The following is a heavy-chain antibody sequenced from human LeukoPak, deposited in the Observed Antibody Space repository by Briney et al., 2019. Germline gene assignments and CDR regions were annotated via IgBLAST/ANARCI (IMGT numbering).Heavy chain of an antibody. J-gene: IGHJ4*02. CDR1: GFTFRNYV. Sequence: GGSLRLSCAASGFTFRNYVIHWVRQAPGKGLEWVAVTSSDLNVKLYADSVKGRFTISRDNSRSTLYLQMNSLKPEDTAIYYCAREGYYGSGSPPSLYFDYWGQGTLVTVSS. CDR3: AREGYYGSGSPPSLYFDY. D-gene: IGHD3-10*01. CDR2: TSSDLNVK. V-gene: IGHV3-30-3*01.